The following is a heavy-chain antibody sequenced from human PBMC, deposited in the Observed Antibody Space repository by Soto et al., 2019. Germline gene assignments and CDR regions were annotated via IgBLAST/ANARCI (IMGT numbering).Heavy chain of an antibody. CDR1: GGTFSSYT. Sequence: QVQLVQSGAEVKKPGSSVKVSCKASGGTFSSYTISWVRQAPGQGLEWMGWIIPILGIANYAQKFQGRVTITADQSTSTAYMELSSLRSEDTAVYYCARDIYDILTGYYFWFDPWGQGTLVTVSS. D-gene: IGHD3-9*01. V-gene: IGHV1-69*08. J-gene: IGHJ5*02. CDR3: ARDIYDILTGYYFWFDP. CDR2: IIPILGIA.